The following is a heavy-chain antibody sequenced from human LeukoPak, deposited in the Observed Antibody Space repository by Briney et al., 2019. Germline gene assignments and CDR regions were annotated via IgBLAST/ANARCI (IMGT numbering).Heavy chain of an antibody. Sequence: ASVKVSCKASGGTFSSYVISWVRQAPGQGLEWMGWISAYNGNTNYAQKLQGRVTMTTDTSTSTAYMELRSLRSDDTAVYYCARELGYSYGYPQYYFDYWGQGTLVTVSS. CDR3: ARELGYSYGYPQYYFDY. CDR2: ISAYNGNT. V-gene: IGHV1-18*01. CDR1: GGTFSSYV. D-gene: IGHD5-18*01. J-gene: IGHJ4*02.